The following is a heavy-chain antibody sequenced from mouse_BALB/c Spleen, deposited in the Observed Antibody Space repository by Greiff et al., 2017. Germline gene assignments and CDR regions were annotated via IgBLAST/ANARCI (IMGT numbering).Heavy chain of an antibody. CDR1: GYTFTSYY. Sequence: VQLQQPGAELVKPGASVKLSCKASGYTFTSYYMYWVKQRPGQGLEWIGGINPSNGGTNFNEKFKSKATLTVDKSSSTAYMQLSSLTSEDSAVYYCTSPYYYGSSFDYWGQGTTLTVSS. CDR2: INPSNGGT. CDR3: TSPYYYGSSFDY. D-gene: IGHD1-1*01. V-gene: IGHV1S81*02. J-gene: IGHJ2*01.